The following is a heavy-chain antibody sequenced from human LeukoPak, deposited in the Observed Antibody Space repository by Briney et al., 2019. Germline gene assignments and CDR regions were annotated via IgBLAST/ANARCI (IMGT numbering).Heavy chain of an antibody. CDR2: INHSGST. CDR3: ARMSSGWYVYYFDY. D-gene: IGHD6-19*01. J-gene: IGHJ4*02. Sequence: SETLSLTCAVYGGSFSGYYWSWIRQPPGKGLEWIGEINHSGSTNYNPSLKSRVTISVDTSKNQFSLKLSSVTAADTAVYYCARMSSGWYVYYFDYWGQGTLVTVSS. CDR1: GGSFSGYY. V-gene: IGHV4-34*01.